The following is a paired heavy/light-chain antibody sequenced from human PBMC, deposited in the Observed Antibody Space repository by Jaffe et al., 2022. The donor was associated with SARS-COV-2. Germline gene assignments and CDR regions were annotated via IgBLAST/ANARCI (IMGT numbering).Heavy chain of an antibody. D-gene: IGHD6-13*01. J-gene: IGHJ4*02. CDR2: IKSKVDGGTT. Sequence: EVQLAESGGDSVKPGGSLRLSCAASGITFSIAWMSWVRQAPGKGLEWVGRIKSKVDGGTTDYATPVKGRFTISRDDSKNILYLQMNSLKIEDTAVYYCGAEDSSSLVDYWGQGTLVTVSS. V-gene: IGHV3-15*01. CDR1: GITFSIAW. CDR3: GAEDSSSLVDY.
Light chain of an antibody. J-gene: IGKJ2*01. CDR3: HQYYTTPYT. CDR1: QSVLNSSNNKNY. Sequence: DIVMTQSPDSLAVSLGERATINCKSSQSVLNSSNNKNYLAWYQQKPGQPPNLLIYWASTRESGVPDRFSGSGSGTDFTLTISSLQAEDVAVYYCHQYYTTPYTFGQGTKVEIK. CDR2: WAS. V-gene: IGKV4-1*01.